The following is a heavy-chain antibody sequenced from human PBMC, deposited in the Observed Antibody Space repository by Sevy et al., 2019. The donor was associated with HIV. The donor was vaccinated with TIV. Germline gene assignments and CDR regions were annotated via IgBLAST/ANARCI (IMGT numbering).Heavy chain of an antibody. V-gene: IGHV1-18*01. D-gene: IGHD6-19*01. CDR2: ITTYNGNT. CDR3: ARLELSGSGWYGNGMDV. Sequence: ASVKVSCKASGYTFSSYGISWVRQAPGQGLEWMGWITTYNGNTNYVQKLQGGVTMTTDTSTSTAYMELRSLRSDDTAVYYCARLELSGSGWYGNGMDVWGQGTTVTVSS. J-gene: IGHJ6*02. CDR1: GYTFSSYG.